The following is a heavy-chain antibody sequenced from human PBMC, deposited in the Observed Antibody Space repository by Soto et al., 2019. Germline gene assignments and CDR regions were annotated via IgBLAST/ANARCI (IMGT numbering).Heavy chain of an antibody. V-gene: IGHV1-18*01. CDR1: GYTFSNYA. D-gene: IGHD3-3*01. CDR3: ARDAPYDDFWSGVMELYYYGMDV. J-gene: IGHJ6*02. Sequence: GASVKVSCKASGYTFSNYAISWVRQAPGQGLEWMGWITAHNGNTKYAQKFQARVTMTTDTSTSTASMELRSLTSDDTAVYYCARDAPYDDFWSGVMELYYYGMDVWGRGTTVTVSS. CDR2: ITAHNGNT.